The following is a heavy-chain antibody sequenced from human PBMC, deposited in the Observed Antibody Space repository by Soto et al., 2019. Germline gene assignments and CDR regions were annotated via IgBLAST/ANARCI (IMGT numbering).Heavy chain of an antibody. CDR3: AKDRRAGGNYGFYSDF. Sequence: EVQLLESGGGLGQPGGSLRLSCAASGFTFSSYGMTWVGQAPGKGLEWVSFSSATGAGTYYADSVKGRFTISRDNSKNTLYLHMTSLRADDTAVYYCAKDRRAGGNYGFYSDFWGQGALVIVSS. D-gene: IGHD1-7*01. V-gene: IGHV3-23*01. CDR1: GFTFSSYG. J-gene: IGHJ4*02. CDR2: SSATGAGT.